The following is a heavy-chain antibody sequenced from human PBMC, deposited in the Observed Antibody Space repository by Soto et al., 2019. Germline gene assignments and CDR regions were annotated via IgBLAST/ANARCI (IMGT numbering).Heavy chain of an antibody. Sequence: SVKVSCKASGFTFTSSAVQWVRQARGQRLEWIGWIVVGSGNTNYAQKFQERVTITRDMSTSTAYMELSSLRSEDTAVYYCAAELYYDSSGYPLFDYWGQGTLVTVSS. J-gene: IGHJ4*02. D-gene: IGHD3-22*01. V-gene: IGHV1-58*01. CDR2: IVVGSGNT. CDR1: GFTFTSSA. CDR3: AAELYYDSSGYPLFDY.